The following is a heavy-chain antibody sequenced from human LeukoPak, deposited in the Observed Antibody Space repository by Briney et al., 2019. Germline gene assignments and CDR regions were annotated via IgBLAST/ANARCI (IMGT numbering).Heavy chain of an antibody. Sequence: GGSLRLSCAASGFTFSSYWMSWVRQAPGKGLEWVANIKQDGSEKYYVDSVKGRFTISRDNAKNSLYLQMNRLRAEDTAVYYCARDVYSSSWYPTYYYYYMDVWGKGTTVTVSS. V-gene: IGHV3-7*01. D-gene: IGHD6-13*01. J-gene: IGHJ6*03. CDR2: IKQDGSEK. CDR3: ARDVYSSSWYPTYYYYYMDV. CDR1: GFTFSSYW.